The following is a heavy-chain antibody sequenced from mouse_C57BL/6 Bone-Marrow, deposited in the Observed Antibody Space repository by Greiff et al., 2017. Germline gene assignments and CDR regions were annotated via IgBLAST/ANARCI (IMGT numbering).Heavy chain of an antibody. J-gene: IGHJ1*03. Sequence: VMLVESGPGLVAPSQSLSITCTVSGFSLTSYAISWVRQPPGKGLEWLGVIWNGGGTNYNSALKSRLSISKDNSKSQVFLKMNSLQTDDTARYYCARRKYYGSREGYFDVWGTGTTVTVSS. CDR1: GFSLTSYA. V-gene: IGHV2-9-1*01. D-gene: IGHD1-1*01. CDR2: IWNGGGT. CDR3: ARRKYYGSREGYFDV.